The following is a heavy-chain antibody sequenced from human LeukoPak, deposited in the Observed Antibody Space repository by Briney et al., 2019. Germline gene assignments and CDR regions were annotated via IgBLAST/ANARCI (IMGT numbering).Heavy chain of an antibody. CDR3: ARPSGGYYNL. CDR2: ISSDGSST. CDR1: GFTFSSYW. V-gene: IGHV3-74*01. J-gene: IGHJ4*02. D-gene: IGHD3-10*01. Sequence: PGGSLRLSCAASGFTFSSYWMHWVRHAPGMGLVWVSYISSDGSSTDHADSVKGRFTISRDNAKNTLYLQMNSLRAEDTAVYYCARPSGGYYNLWGQGTLVTVSS.